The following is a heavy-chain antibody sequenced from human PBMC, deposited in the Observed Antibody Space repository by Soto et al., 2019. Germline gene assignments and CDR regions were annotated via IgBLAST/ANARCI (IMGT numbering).Heavy chain of an antibody. CDR1: GGSITSGPYY. V-gene: IGHV4-31*03. D-gene: IGHD1-26*01. J-gene: IGHJ4*02. CDR2: IYYNGKT. Sequence: QVQLQESGPGLVKPSQTLSLTCTVSGGSITSGPYYWSWVRQHPGKGLEWIGCIYYNGKTSYNPSLRRRVTMSVATSKNQFSLNLRSVTAADTAVYYCARDLSGPSDYWGQGALVTVSS. CDR3: ARDLSGPSDY.